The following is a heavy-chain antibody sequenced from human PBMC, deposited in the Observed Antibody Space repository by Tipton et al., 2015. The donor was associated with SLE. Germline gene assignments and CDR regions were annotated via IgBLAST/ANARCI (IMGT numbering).Heavy chain of an antibody. D-gene: IGHD3-10*01. CDR1: GFTFSSYA. J-gene: IGHJ5*02. V-gene: IGHV3-30-3*01. CDR3: AGDGPGAP. CDR2: ISYDGSNK. Sequence: SLRLSCAASGFTFSSYAMHWVRQAPGKGLEWVAVISYDGSNKYYADSVKGRFTISRDNSKNTLYLQMNSLRAEDTAVYYCAGDGPGAPWGQGTLVTVSS.